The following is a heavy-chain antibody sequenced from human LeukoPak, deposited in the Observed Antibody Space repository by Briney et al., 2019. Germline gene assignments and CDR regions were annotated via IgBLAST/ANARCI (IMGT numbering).Heavy chain of an antibody. CDR1: GGSISGSNW. CDR3: ARDRDDGDYVFDY. J-gene: IGHJ4*02. CDR2: IYHSGST. V-gene: IGHV4-4*02. Sequence: SETLSLTCAVSGGSISGSNWWSWVRQPPGKGLEWIGEIYHSGSTNYNPSLKSRVTISVDKSKNQFSLKLSSVTAADTAVYYCARDRDDGDYVFDYWGQGTLVTVSS. D-gene: IGHD4-17*01.